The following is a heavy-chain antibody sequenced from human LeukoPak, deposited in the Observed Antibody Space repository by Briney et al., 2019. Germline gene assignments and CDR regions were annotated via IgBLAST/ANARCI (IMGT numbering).Heavy chain of an antibody. CDR1: GFTFSSYA. Sequence: GGSLRLSCAASGFTFSSYAMSWVRQAPGKGLEWVSAISGSGGSTYYADSVKGRFTISRDNSKNTLYLQMNSLRAEDTALYYCAKDMAYCSGGSCYPPAFDIWGQGTMVTVSS. V-gene: IGHV3-23*01. CDR3: AKDMAYCSGGSCYPPAFDI. D-gene: IGHD2-15*01. J-gene: IGHJ3*02. CDR2: ISGSGGST.